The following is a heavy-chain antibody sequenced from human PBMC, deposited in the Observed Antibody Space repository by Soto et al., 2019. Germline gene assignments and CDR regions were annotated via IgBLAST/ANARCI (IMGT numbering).Heavy chain of an antibody. D-gene: IGHD3-22*01. CDR2: IHYNGST. CDR3: ARGRRYYDSNAYLFFDY. V-gene: IGHV4-31*03. J-gene: IGHJ4*02. CDR1: GCSISSGDYY. Sequence: SETLSLTCTVSGCSISSGDYYWSWIRQHPGKGLEWIGYIHYNGSTNYNPSLKSRVTISLDTSKNQFSLKLSSVTAADTAVYYCARGRRYYDSNAYLFFDYWGQGTLVTVSS.